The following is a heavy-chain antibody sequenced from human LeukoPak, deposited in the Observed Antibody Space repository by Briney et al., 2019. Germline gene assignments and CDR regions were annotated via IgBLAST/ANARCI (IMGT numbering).Heavy chain of an antibody. Sequence: GGSLRLSCAASGFTFSSYAMSWVRQAPGKGLEWVSSISSSSSYIYYADSVKGRFTISRDNAKNSLYLQMNSLRAEDTAVYYCARVRAVTFGGVIVPDAFDIWGQGTMVTVSS. CDR2: ISSSSSYI. V-gene: IGHV3-21*01. D-gene: IGHD3-16*02. CDR3: ARVRAVTFGGVIVPDAFDI. J-gene: IGHJ3*02. CDR1: GFTFSSYA.